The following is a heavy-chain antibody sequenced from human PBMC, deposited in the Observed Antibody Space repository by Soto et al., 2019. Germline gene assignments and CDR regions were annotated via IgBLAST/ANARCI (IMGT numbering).Heavy chain of an antibody. CDR1: GFTFSDYY. CDR2: ISSSGSTI. Sequence: GGSLRLSCAASGFTFSDYYMSWIRQAPGKGLEWVSYISSSGSTIYYADSVKGRFTISRDNAKNSLYLQMNSLRAEDTAVYYCWGYDFWSGYSDDYYYGMDVWGQGTTVTGSS. D-gene: IGHD3-3*01. V-gene: IGHV3-11*01. CDR3: WGYDFWSGYSDDYYYGMDV. J-gene: IGHJ6*02.